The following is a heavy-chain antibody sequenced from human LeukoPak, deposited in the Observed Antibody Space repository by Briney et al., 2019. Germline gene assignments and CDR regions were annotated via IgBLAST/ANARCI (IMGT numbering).Heavy chain of an antibody. D-gene: IGHD3-22*01. CDR3: TTDLSFYGESGYPH. CDR1: GFTFKNAW. CDR2: IKSKTDGGTT. Sequence: GGSLRLSCAVSGFTFKNAWMSWVRQAPGKGLEWVGRIKSKTDGGTTDYATFVKGRFTISRDDSKDTLYLQLNSLKTEDTALYYCTTDLSFYGESGYPHWGQGTLVTVSS. J-gene: IGHJ4*02. V-gene: IGHV3-15*07.